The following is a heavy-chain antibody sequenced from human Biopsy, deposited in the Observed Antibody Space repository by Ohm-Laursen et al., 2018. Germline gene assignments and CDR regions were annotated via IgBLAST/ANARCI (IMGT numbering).Heavy chain of an antibody. V-gene: IGHV1-2*02. CDR2: IDPNSGRA. J-gene: IGHJ3*02. CDR3: ARASAYGVFDI. Sequence: ASVKASCKASGYTFTGYSCHWVRQAPGQRLEWVGWIDPNSGRANYAQKFQGRITMTTDTSIITAYLEVSSLTSDDAAVYFCARASAYGVFDIWGQGTTVTVSS. CDR1: GYTFTGYS. D-gene: IGHD4/OR15-4a*01.